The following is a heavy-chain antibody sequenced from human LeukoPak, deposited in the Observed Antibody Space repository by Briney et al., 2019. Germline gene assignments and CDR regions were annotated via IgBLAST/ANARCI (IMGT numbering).Heavy chain of an antibody. V-gene: IGHV1-18*01. CDR1: GYTFTSYG. CDR2: ISAYNSNT. CDR3: ARARFTELRYFDWLFPDAFDI. Sequence: GASVKVSCKASGYTFTSYGISWVRQAPGQGLEWMGWISAYNSNTNYAQKLQGRVTMTTDTSTSTAYMELRSMRSDDTAVYYCARARFTELRYFDWLFPDAFDIWGQGTMVTVSS. D-gene: IGHD3-9*01. J-gene: IGHJ3*02.